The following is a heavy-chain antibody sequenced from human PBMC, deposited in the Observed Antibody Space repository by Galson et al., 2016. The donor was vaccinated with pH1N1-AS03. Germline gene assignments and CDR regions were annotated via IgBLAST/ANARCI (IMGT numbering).Heavy chain of an antibody. J-gene: IGHJ4*02. V-gene: IGHV3-7*01. CDR2: IKADGSEN. D-gene: IGHD6-6*01. Sequence: SLRLSCAGSGFTFSNYGMSWVRQTPGKGLEWVAHIKADGSENYNVDSVKGRFTISRDNAKNALYLQMNNLRSEDTAMYFCARTREYGRDYWGQGTLVTVAS. CDR3: ARTREYGRDY. CDR1: GFTFSNYG.